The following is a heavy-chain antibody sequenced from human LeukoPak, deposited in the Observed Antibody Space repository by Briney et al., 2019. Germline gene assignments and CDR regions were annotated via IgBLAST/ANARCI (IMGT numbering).Heavy chain of an antibody. CDR1: GYTFTGYY. CDR3: ARGGTRSTGYDIVTGYILYFDY. D-gene: IGHD3-9*01. Sequence: ASVKVSCKASGYTFTGYYMHWVRQPPGQGLEWMGWINPNSGGTNYAQKFQGRVTMTRDTSISTAYMELSRLRSDDTAVYYCARGGTRSTGYDIVTGYILYFDYWGQGTLVTVSS. J-gene: IGHJ4*02. CDR2: INPNSGGT. V-gene: IGHV1-2*02.